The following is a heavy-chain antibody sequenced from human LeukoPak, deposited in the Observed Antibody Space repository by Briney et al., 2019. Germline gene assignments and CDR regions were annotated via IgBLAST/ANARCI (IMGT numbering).Heavy chain of an antibody. CDR3: ARAMSRTGDFDY. J-gene: IGHJ4*02. CDR2: IYISGGT. Sequence: PSETLSLTCTVSGGSISTYYWSWIRQPAGKGLEWIGHIYISGGTNYNPSLKSGGTKSVDTSKNHFSLTLGSVTGADPAVYYCARAMSRTGDFDYWGQGTLVTVSS. V-gene: IGHV4-4*07. D-gene: IGHD1-14*01. CDR1: GGSISTYY.